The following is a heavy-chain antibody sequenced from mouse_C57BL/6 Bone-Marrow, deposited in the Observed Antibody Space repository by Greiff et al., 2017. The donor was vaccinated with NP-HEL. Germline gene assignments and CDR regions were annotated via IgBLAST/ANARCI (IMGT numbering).Heavy chain of an antibody. J-gene: IGHJ4*01. Sequence: VQLQQSGPGLVAPSQRLSITCTVSGFSLTSYGVHWVRQPPGKGLEWLVVIWSDGSTTYNSALKSRLSISKDNSKSHVFLKMNSLQTDDTAMYYCARFYYYDYYAMDYWGQGTSVTVSS. CDR1: GFSLTSYG. V-gene: IGHV2-6*03. CDR3: ARFYYYDYYAMDY. CDR2: IWSDGST. D-gene: IGHD1-1*01.